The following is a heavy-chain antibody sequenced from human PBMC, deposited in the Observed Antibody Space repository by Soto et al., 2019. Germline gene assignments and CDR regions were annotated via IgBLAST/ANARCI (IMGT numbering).Heavy chain of an antibody. D-gene: IGHD3-3*01. CDR1: GYTFTVYY. J-gene: IGHJ4*02. CDR2: INPNSGGT. CDR3: ARGFPNYDFQTPYYFDY. Sequence: GASVKVSCKASGYTFTVYYMHWVRQAPGQGLEWMGWINPNSGGTNYAQKFQGWVTMTRDTSISTAYMELSRLRSDDTAVYYCARGFPNYDFQTPYYFDYWGQGTLVTVSS. V-gene: IGHV1-2*04.